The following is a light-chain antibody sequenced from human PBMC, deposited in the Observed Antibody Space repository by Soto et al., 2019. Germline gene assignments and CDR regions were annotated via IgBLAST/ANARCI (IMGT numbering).Light chain of an antibody. Sequence: ETTLTQSPDTLYLSPGEGATLSCRASQIIGSAYLAWYQQKPGQAPRLLIFGASTRATGTPHRFSGSGSGTDFTLTISALESEHVAVYYCQHYGRSPSFGQGTKLEIK. CDR1: QIIGSAY. CDR2: GAS. CDR3: QHYGRSPS. J-gene: IGKJ1*01. V-gene: IGKV3-20*01.